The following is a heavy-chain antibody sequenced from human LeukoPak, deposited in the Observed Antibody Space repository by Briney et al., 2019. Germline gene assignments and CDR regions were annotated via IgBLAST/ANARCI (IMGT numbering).Heavy chain of an antibody. CDR2: TYYRSKWYN. J-gene: IGHJ4*02. CDR1: GDSVSSNSVA. Sequence: SQTLSLTCAISGDSVSSNSVAWNWIRQSPSRGLEWLGRTYYRSKWYNDYAVSVKSRITINPDTSKNQFSLQLNSVTPEDTAVYYCARDAPRGIAVAGTFDYWGQGTLVTVSS. D-gene: IGHD6-19*01. CDR3: ARDAPRGIAVAGTFDY. V-gene: IGHV6-1*01.